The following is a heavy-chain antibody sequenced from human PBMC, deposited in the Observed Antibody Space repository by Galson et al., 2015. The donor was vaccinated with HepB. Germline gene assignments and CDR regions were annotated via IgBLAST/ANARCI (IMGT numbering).Heavy chain of an antibody. CDR2: INPSGGST. Sequence: SVKVSCKASGYTFTSYYMHWVRQAPGQGLEWMGIINPSGGSTSYAQKLQGRVTMTRDTSTSTVYMELSSLRSEDTAVYYCARSQGYCSSTSCHYDAFDIWGQGTMVTVSS. CDR3: ARSQGYCSSTSCHYDAFDI. CDR1: GYTFTSYY. V-gene: IGHV1-46*04. D-gene: IGHD2-2*01. J-gene: IGHJ3*02.